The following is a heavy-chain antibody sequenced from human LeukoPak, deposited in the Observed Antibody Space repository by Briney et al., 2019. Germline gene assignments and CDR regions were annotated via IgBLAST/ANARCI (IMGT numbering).Heavy chain of an antibody. V-gene: IGHV3-66*01. J-gene: IGHJ4*02. CDR2: IDSGDRT. CDR1: GFTVSSNY. Sequence: GGSLRLSCAASGFTVSSNYMNWVRQAPGKGLEWVSVIDSGDRTYYADSVKGRFTISRDNSKNTLYLQMNSLRAEDTAVYYCARGSTFGGVISDFWGQGTLVTVSS. CDR3: ARGSTFGGVISDF. D-gene: IGHD3-16*02.